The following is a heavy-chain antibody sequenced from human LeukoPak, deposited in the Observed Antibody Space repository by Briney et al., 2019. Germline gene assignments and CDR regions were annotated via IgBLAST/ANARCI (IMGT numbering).Heavy chain of an antibody. CDR1: GYSFTGYY. CDR2: IIPILGIA. CDR3: AEERVANWFDP. V-gene: IGHV1-69*02. D-gene: IGHD1-1*01. J-gene: IGHJ5*02. Sequence: SVKVSCKASGYSFTGYYIHWVRQAPGQGLEWMGRIIPILGIANYAQKFQGRVTITADKSTSTAYMELSSLRSEDTAVYYCAEERVANWFDPWGQGTLVTVSS.